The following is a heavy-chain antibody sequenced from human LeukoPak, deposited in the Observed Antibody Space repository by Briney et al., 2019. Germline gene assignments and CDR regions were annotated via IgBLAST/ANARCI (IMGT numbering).Heavy chain of an antibody. V-gene: IGHV1-69*06. CDR1: GGTFSSYA. CDR2: IIPIFGTA. CDR3: ARGPYGSALTGTAIDY. D-gene: IGHD3-10*01. J-gene: IGHJ4*02. Sequence: EASVKVSCKASGGTFSSYAISWVRQAPGQGLEWMGGIIPIFGTANYAQKFQGRVTITADKSTSTAYMELSSLRSEDTAVYYCARGPYGSALTGTAIDYWGQGTLVTVSS.